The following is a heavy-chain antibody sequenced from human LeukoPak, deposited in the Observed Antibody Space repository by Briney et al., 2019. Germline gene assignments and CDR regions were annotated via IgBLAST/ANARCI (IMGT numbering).Heavy chain of an antibody. D-gene: IGHD3-16*02. J-gene: IGHJ4*02. CDR1: GYTFTDYY. CDR3: ARIINDYIWGSYRTYYFDY. V-gene: IGHV1-2*02. CDR2: INPNNGGT. Sequence: ASVKVSCKASGYTFTDYYMHRVRQAPGQGLEWMGWINPNNGGTNYAQRFQGRVTMTRDTSISTAYMELSRLRSDDTAVYYCARIINDYIWGSYRTYYFDYWGQGTLVTVSS.